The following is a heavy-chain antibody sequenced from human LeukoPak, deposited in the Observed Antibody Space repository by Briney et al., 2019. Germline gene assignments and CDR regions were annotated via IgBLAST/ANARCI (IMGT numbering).Heavy chain of an antibody. CDR2: IWYDGSNK. CDR1: GFPFNIYG. CDR3: ARARQGGQDAFDI. Sequence: GGSVTLLCAPSGFPFNIYGMQWARHAPGKGREWVVDIWYDGSNKYYADSVKGRFTISRDNSKNTLYLQMNSLRAEDTAVYYCARARQGGQDAFDIWGQGTMVTVSS. J-gene: IGHJ3*02. V-gene: IGHV3-33*01. D-gene: IGHD3-16*01.